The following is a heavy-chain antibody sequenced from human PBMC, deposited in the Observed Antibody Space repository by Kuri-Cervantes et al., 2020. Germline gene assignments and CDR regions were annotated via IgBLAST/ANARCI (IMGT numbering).Heavy chain of an antibody. D-gene: IGHD5-24*01. J-gene: IGHJ4*02. Sequence: SETLSLTCAVYGGSFSGYYWSWIRQPPGKGLEWIGEINHSGRTKCNPSLKSRVTISVDTSKNQFSPRLKSVTAADTAVYYCARGHFEATTDFDYWGQGTLVTVSS. V-gene: IGHV4-34*01. CDR3: ARGHFEATTDFDY. CDR2: INHSGRT. CDR1: GGSFSGYY.